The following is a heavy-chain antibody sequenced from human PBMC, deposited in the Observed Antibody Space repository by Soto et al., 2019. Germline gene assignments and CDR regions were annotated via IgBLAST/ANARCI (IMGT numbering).Heavy chain of an antibody. CDR2: ISSDGSNK. D-gene: IGHD3-10*01. J-gene: IGHJ4*02. CDR3: AKVRADYYYGSGPFDY. Sequence: GGSLRLSCAASGFTFSSYGMHWVRQAPGKGLEWVALISSDGSNKYYADSVKGRFTISRDNSKNTLYLQMNTLRAEDTAVYYCAKVRADYYYGSGPFDYWGQGTLVTV. CDR1: GFTFSSYG. V-gene: IGHV3-30*18.